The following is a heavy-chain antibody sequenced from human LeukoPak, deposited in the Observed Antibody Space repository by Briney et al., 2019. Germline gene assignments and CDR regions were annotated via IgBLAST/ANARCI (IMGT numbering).Heavy chain of an antibody. CDR3: ARDWGIAAAGTSAFDI. Sequence: ASVKVSCKASGYTFTSYYMHWLRQPPSQGLEWMGIINPSGGSTSYAQKFQGRVTMTRDMSTSTVYMELSSLRSEDTAVYYCARDWGIAAAGTSAFDIWGQGTMVTVSS. J-gene: IGHJ3*02. D-gene: IGHD6-13*01. V-gene: IGHV1-46*01. CDR1: GYTFTSYY. CDR2: INPSGGST.